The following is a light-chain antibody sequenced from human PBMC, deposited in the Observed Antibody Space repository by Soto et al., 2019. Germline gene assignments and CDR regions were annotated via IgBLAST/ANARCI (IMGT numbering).Light chain of an antibody. CDR1: SSNIESTS. CDR2: TND. J-gene: IGLJ3*02. CDR3: AAWDDNLRVWV. V-gene: IGLV1-47*01. Sequence: QSVLTQPPSASGTPGQRVAISCSGSSSNIESTSVYWFQRLPGTAPKLLIYTNDQRPSGVPDRFSGSKSGTSASLAISGLRSEDEADYYCAAWDDNLRVWVFGGGTKLTVL.